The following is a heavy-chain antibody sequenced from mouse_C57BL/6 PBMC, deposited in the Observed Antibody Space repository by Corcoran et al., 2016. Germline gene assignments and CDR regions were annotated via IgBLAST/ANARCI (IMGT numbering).Heavy chain of an antibody. Sequence: EVQLPQSVAGLVRPGASVKLSCTASGFNIKNTYMHCVKQRPEQGLEGIGRIEPANGNTKYAPKFQGKATITADTSSHTAYLQLSSLTSEEPAMYYCARRGLTTVVYYYYVMDSWGQGTSVTVSS. CDR1: GFNIKNTY. V-gene: IGHV14-3*01. CDR3: ARRGLTTVVYYYYVMDS. CDR2: IEPANGNT. D-gene: IGHD1-1*01. J-gene: IGHJ4*01.